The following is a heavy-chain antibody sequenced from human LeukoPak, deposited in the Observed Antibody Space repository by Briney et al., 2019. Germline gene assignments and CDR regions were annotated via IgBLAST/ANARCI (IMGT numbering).Heavy chain of an antibody. CDR2: INHSGST. D-gene: IGHD1-1*01. Sequence: SETLSLTCAVYGGSFSGYYWSWIRQPPGKGLEWIGEINHSGSTNYNPSLKSRVAISVDTSKNQFSLKLSSVTAAGTAVYYCARGHGGTTPWGQGTLVTVSS. CDR3: ARGHGGTTP. V-gene: IGHV4-34*01. J-gene: IGHJ5*02. CDR1: GGSFSGYY.